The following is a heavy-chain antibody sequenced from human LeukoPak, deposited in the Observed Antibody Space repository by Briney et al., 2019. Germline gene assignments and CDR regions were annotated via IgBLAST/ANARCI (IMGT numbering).Heavy chain of an antibody. CDR3: ARVVPAAIGWFDP. D-gene: IGHD2-2*01. CDR2: IIPILGIA. CDR1: GGTFSSYT. Sequence: SVKVSCKASGGTFSSYTVSWVRQAPGQGLEWMGRIIPILGIANYAQKFQGRVTITADKSTSTAYMELSSLRSEDTAVYYCARVVPAAIGWFDPWGQGTLVTVSS. J-gene: IGHJ5*02. V-gene: IGHV1-69*02.